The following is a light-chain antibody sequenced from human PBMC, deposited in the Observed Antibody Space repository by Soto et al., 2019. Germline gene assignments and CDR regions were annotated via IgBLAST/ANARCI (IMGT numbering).Light chain of an antibody. CDR3: CSHAGSNTYV. Sequence: SAPTQPASVSGSPGQSITISCTGTSSDVGSGNVVSWYQHYPGKAPQLMIYEGFKRPSGVSSRFSGSKSGNTASLTISGLQAEDEAEYYCCSHAGSNTYVFGTGTKVTVL. J-gene: IGLJ1*01. V-gene: IGLV2-23*01. CDR2: EGF. CDR1: SSDVGSGNV.